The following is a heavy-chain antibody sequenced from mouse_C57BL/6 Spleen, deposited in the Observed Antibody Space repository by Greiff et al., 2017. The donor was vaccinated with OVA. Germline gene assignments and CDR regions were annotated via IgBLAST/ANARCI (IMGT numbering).Heavy chain of an antibody. Sequence: QVQLQQPGAELVRPGSSVKLSCKASGYTFPSYWMHWVKQRPIQGLEWIGNIDPSDSETHYNQKFKDKATLTVDKSSSTAYMQLSSLTSEDSSVCCCAREGRDSSGLYAMDYWGQGTSVTVSS. J-gene: IGHJ4*01. CDR1: GYTFPSYW. V-gene: IGHV1-52*01. D-gene: IGHD3-2*02. CDR2: IDPSDSET. CDR3: AREGRDSSGLYAMDY.